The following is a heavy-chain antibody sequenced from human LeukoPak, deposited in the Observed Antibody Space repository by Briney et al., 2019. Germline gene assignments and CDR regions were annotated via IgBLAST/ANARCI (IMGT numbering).Heavy chain of an antibody. V-gene: IGHV3-74*01. Sequence: GGSLRLSCLASGFSLSSYWMHWVRQPPGKGRVWVSCINSDGSSTSYEDSVKGRFTISRDNAKNTLYLQMNSLRAEDTAVYYCATGNTIFGVVTDYYYYGMDDWGQETTVTVSS. CDR3: ATGNTIFGVVTDYYYYGMDD. D-gene: IGHD3-3*01. CDR2: INSDGSST. J-gene: IGHJ6*02. CDR1: GFSLSSYW.